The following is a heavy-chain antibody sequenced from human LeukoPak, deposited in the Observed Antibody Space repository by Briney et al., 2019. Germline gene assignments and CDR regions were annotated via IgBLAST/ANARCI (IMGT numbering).Heavy chain of an antibody. V-gene: IGHV3-23*01. CDR3: AKFIAAATRGYFDY. J-gene: IGHJ4*02. D-gene: IGHD6-13*01. CDR2: ISGSGGST. CDR1: GFTFSSHG. Sequence: PGGSLRLSCVASGFTFSSHGMSWVRQAPGKGLEWVSAISGSGGSTYYADSVKGRFTISRDNSKNTLYLQMNSLRAEDTAVYYCAKFIAAATRGYFDYWGQGTLVTVSS.